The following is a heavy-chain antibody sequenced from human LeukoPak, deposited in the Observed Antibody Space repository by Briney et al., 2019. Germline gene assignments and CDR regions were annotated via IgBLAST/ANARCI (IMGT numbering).Heavy chain of an antibody. J-gene: IGHJ4*02. CDR1: GFTFSSYW. D-gene: IGHD3-22*01. CDR3: ARERYYDSSGYLDY. Sequence: GGSLRLSCAASGFTFSSYWMSWVRQAPGKGLERVANIKQDGSEKYYVDSVKGRFTISRDNAKNSLYLQMNSLRAEDTAVYYCARERYYDSSGYLDYWGQGTLVTVSS. CDR2: IKQDGSEK. V-gene: IGHV3-7*01.